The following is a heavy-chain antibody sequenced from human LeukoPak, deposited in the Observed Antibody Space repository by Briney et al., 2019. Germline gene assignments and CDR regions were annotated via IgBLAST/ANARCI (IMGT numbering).Heavy chain of an antibody. D-gene: IGHD3-22*01. J-gene: IGHJ4*02. CDR3: ARVRYYYDSSGSSGYFDY. CDR1: GGSISSGGYY. V-gene: IGHV4-31*03. Sequence: SETLSLTCTVSGGSISSGGYYWSWIRQHPGKGLEWIGYIYYSGSTYYNPSLKSRVTISVDTSKNQFSLKLSSVTAADTAVYYCARVRYYYDSSGSSGYFDYWGQGTLVTVSP. CDR2: IYYSGST.